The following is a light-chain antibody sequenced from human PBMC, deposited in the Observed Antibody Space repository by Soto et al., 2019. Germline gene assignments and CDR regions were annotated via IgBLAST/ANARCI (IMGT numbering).Light chain of an antibody. J-gene: IGLJ1*01. CDR3: ISYTDRQSYL. CDR2: AVS. V-gene: IGLV2-14*03. Sequence: QCVLTQPASVSGSPGQSITISCSGTSSDIGSYDHVAWYQQFPGKSPKLIIYAVSDRPSGVSDRFSGSKSGISASLTISGLQTEDEADYYCISYTDRQSYLFGTGTKVTVL. CDR1: SSDIGSYDH.